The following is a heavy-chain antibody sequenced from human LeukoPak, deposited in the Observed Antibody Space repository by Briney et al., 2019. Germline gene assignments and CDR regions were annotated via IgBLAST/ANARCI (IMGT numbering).Heavy chain of an antibody. D-gene: IGHD1-26*01. CDR2: IYGGGGT. Sequence: GGSLRLSCAASGFTVSSNYMSWVRQAPGRGLERVSVIYGGGGTYYADSAKGRFTISRDNSKNTLYLQMNSLRAEDTAVYYCASSGIRDFEPYYWGQGTLVTVSS. CDR3: ASSGIRDFEPYY. CDR1: GFTVSSNY. V-gene: IGHV3-53*01. J-gene: IGHJ4*02.